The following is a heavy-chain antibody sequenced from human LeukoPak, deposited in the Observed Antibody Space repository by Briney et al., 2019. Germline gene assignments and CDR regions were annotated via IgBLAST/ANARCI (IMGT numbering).Heavy chain of an antibody. J-gene: IGHJ4*02. D-gene: IGHD4-17*01. Sequence: GGSLTLSCAPSGFSFSTYTMNWVRQAPGKGLEWVSAINGRGDSTFYADSVKGQFTISRDNSKGTVYLQMNSLRADDTAVYYCAKERQTGDYFTSDFWGQGTLVTVSS. CDR3: AKERQTGDYFTSDF. V-gene: IGHV3-23*01. CDR2: INGRGDST. CDR1: GFSFSTYT.